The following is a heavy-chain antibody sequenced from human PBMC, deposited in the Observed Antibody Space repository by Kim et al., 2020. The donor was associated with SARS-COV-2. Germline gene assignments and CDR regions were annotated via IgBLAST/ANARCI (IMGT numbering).Heavy chain of an antibody. D-gene: IGHD3-10*01. Sequence: SETLSLTCAVSGGSISSSNWWSWVRQPPGKGLEWIGEIYHSGSTNYNPSLKSRVTISVDKSKNQFSLKLSSVTAADTAVYYCASFGSGSYRGFDYWGQGTLVTVSS. V-gene: IGHV4-4*02. CDR2: IYHSGST. CDR3: ASFGSGSYRGFDY. J-gene: IGHJ4*02. CDR1: GGSISSSNW.